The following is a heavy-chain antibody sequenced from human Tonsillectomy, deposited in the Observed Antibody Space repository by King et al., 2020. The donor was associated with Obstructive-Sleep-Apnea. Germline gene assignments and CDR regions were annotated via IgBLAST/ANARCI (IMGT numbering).Heavy chain of an antibody. Sequence: QLQESGPGLVKPSQTLSLTCTVSGGSISSGGYYWSWIRQHPGKGLEWIGYIYYSGSTYYNPSLKSRVTISVDTSKNLFSLKLSSVTAADTAVYYCARDRDSMITFGGVIVEHWFDPWGQGTLVTVSS. CDR1: GGSISSGGYY. CDR2: IYYSGST. V-gene: IGHV4-31*03. J-gene: IGHJ5*02. D-gene: IGHD3-16*02. CDR3: ARDRDSMITFGGVIVEHWFDP.